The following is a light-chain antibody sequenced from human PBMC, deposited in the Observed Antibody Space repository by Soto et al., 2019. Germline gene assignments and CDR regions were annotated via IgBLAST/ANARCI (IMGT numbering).Light chain of an antibody. J-gene: IGKJ1*01. V-gene: IGKV3-15*01. Sequence: EIVLTQSLGTLSLSPGERATPSCRASQSVSSSYFAWYQQKPGQAPRLLIHGATTRATGIPARFSGSGSGTEFTLTISSLQSEDFAVYYCQQYNNWPRTFGQGTKVDIK. CDR2: GAT. CDR3: QQYNNWPRT. CDR1: QSVSSSY.